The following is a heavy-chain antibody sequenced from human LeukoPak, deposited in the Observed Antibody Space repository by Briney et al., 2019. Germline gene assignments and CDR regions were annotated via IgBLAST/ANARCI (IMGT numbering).Heavy chain of an antibody. CDR3: VKCSLAAADTAWFDP. J-gene: IGHJ5*02. CDR1: GFTFSSFA. D-gene: IGHD6-13*01. V-gene: IGHV3-23*01. CDR2: ISGGGDKT. Sequence: GGSLRLSCAASGFTFSSFAMSWVRQAPGKGLEWVSAISGGGDKTYYADSVKGRFTISRDNSKNTLFVQMNSLRAEDTAAYYCVKCSLAAADTAWFDPWGQGTLVTVSS.